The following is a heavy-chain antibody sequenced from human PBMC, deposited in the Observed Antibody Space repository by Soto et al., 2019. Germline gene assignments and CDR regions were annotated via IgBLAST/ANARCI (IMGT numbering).Heavy chain of an antibody. CDR1: GFTFSDYY. V-gene: IGHV3-11*06. CDR2: ISSSSSYT. CDR3: ARVSGSYRYYYYGMDV. J-gene: IGHJ6*02. D-gene: IGHD1-26*01. Sequence: GGSLRLSCAASGFTFSDYYMSWIRQAPGKGLEWVSYISSSSSYTNYADSVKGRFTISRDNAKNSLYLQMNSLRAEDTAVYYCARVSGSYRYYYYGMDVWGQGTTVTVSS.